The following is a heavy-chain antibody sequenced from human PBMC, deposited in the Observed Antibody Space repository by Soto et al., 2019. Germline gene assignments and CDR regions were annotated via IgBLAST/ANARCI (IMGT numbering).Heavy chain of an antibody. Sequence: GGSLRLSCAASGLTVSGKKYIAWVRQAPGKGLEWVSGVYDVDGTYYADSVKGRFTISRDTSKTIVFLEMNDLRPDDTAVYYCASWLQREHAYDVWGLGTTVTVSS. D-gene: IGHD1-1*01. CDR1: GLTVSGKKY. V-gene: IGHV3-53*01. J-gene: IGHJ3*01. CDR2: VYDVDGT. CDR3: ASWLQREHAYDV.